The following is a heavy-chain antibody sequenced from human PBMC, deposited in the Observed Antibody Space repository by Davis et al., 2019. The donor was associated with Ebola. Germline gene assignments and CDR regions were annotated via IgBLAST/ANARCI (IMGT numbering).Heavy chain of an antibody. D-gene: IGHD1-26*01. Sequence: GESLKISCAASGFIFSHHWMSWVRQAPGKGLEWVAIIKEDGGESYYVDSVRGRFTITSDNAKSSLYLQMNSLRTEDTAIFFCAKHGRDYDYWGQGALVTVSS. CDR2: IKEDGGES. CDR1: GFIFSHHW. V-gene: IGHV3-7*01. J-gene: IGHJ4*02. CDR3: AKHGRDYDY.